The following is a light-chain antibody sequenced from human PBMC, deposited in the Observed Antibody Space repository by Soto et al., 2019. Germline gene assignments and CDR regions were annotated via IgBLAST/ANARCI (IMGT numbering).Light chain of an antibody. CDR1: SSDVGGYNY. V-gene: IGLV2-11*01. Sequence: QSVLTQPRSVSGSPGQSVTISCTGTSSDVGGYNYVSWYQQHPGKAPKLMIYDVSKRPSGVPDRFSGSKSGNTASLTISGLQAEDEADYYCAAWDDSLSGRVFGGGTKLTVL. CDR2: DVS. CDR3: AAWDDSLSGRV. J-gene: IGLJ3*02.